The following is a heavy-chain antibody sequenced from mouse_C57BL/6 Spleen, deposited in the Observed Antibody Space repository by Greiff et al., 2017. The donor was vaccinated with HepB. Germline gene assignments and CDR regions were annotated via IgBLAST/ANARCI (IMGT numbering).Heavy chain of an antibody. CDR3: ATYYSNYVDY. CDR2: INPNNGGT. D-gene: IGHD2-5*01. Sequence: EVQLQQSGPELVKPGASVKISCKASGYTFTDYYMNWVKQSHGKSLEWIGDINPNNGGTSYNQKFKGKATLTVDKSSSTAYIELRSLTSEDSAVYYCATYYSNYVDYWGQGTTLTVSS. CDR1: GYTFTDYY. J-gene: IGHJ2*01. V-gene: IGHV1-26*01.